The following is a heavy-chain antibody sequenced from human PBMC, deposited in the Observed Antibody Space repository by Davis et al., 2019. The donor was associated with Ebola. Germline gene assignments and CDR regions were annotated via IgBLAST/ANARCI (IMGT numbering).Heavy chain of an antibody. Sequence: AASVKVSCKASGYTFSNYAINWVRQATGQGLEWMGSMNPNSGDTGYAQKFQGRVTMTRNTSISTAYMELSSLRSEDTAVYYCAREGTGDGFIYYYGMDVWGQGTTVTVSS. CDR3: AREGTGDGFIYYYGMDV. CDR2: MNPNSGDT. CDR1: GYTFSNYA. J-gene: IGHJ6*02. D-gene: IGHD1-1*01. V-gene: IGHV1-8*01.